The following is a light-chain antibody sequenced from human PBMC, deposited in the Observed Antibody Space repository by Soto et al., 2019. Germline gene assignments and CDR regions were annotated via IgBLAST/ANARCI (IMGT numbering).Light chain of an antibody. CDR1: QSIGMW. V-gene: IGKV1-5*01. CDR2: DAY. Sequence: DIHMTQSPSTLSASVGDRVTITCQASQSIGMWLAWFQQKPGKAPKVLIHDAYSLESGVPSRFSGSGSGTEFTLTISSLQPEDSATYYCQQYNSYSKTFGQGTKVEIK. CDR3: QQYNSYSKT. J-gene: IGKJ1*01.